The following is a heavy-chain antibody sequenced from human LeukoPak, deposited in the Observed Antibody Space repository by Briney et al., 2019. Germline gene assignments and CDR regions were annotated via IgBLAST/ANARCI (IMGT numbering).Heavy chain of an antibody. CDR2: IYYSGST. J-gene: IGHJ4*02. CDR1: GGSIRSYY. Sequence: PSETLSLTCTVSGGSIRSYYWSWIRQPPGKGPEWIGYIYYSGSTNYNPSLKSRVTISVDTSKNQFSLKLSSVTAADTAVYYCARHVEQRLTPFDYWGQGILVTVSS. CDR3: ARHVEQRLTPFDY. V-gene: IGHV4-59*08. D-gene: IGHD6-19*01.